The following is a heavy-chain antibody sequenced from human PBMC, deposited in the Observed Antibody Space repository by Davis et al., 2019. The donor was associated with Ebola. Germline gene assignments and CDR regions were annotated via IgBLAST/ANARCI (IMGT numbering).Heavy chain of an antibody. CDR1: GFTFDDYA. D-gene: IGHD4-11*01. CDR3: ARDIPFSSYDY. J-gene: IGHJ4*02. Sequence: SLKISCAASGFTFDDYAMHWVRQAPGKGLEWVSGISWNSGSLRYADSVRGRFTISRDNGNNSLYLQMNSLRAEDTAVYYCARDIPFSSYDYWGQGTLVTVSS. V-gene: IGHV3-9*01. CDR2: ISWNSGSL.